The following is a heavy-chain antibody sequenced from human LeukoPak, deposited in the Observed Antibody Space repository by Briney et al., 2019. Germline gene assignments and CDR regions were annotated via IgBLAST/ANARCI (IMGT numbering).Heavy chain of an antibody. V-gene: IGHV3-7*01. J-gene: IGHJ4*02. Sequence: GGSLTLSCAASGFTFSTYWMTWVRLAPGKGLEWVANIKEDGSLKYYVDSVKGRFTISRDNAKNSLYLQMNSLRAEDTAVYYCARDLSVGSKPDLGFDYWGQGTLVTVSS. D-gene: IGHD1-26*01. CDR2: IKEDGSLK. CDR3: ARDLSVGSKPDLGFDY. CDR1: GFTFSTYW.